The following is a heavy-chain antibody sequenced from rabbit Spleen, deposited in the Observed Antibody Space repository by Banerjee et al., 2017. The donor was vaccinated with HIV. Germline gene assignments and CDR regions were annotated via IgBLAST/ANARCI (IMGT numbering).Heavy chain of an antibody. V-gene: IGHV1S47*01. CDR1: GFDLSRHF. J-gene: IGHJ6*01. Sequence: QEQLVESGGGLVQPGGSLKLPCKASGFDLSRHFMSWVRQTPGKGPEWIGIIYAARGTTDYASWVNGRFTISSDNAQSTVDLKMTSLTAADTATYFCARAIVPWLGLTRLDLWGPGTLVTVS. CDR2: IYAARGTT. CDR3: ARAIVPWLGLTRLDL. D-gene: IGHD4-1*01.